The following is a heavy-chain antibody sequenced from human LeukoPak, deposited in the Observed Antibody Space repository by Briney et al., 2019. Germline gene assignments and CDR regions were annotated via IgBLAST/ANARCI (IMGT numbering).Heavy chain of an antibody. V-gene: IGHV1-69*05. CDR2: IIPIFGTA. CDR3: ARGRIITAPGDYYYYYMDV. CDR1: GGTFSSYA. J-gene: IGHJ6*03. Sequence: ASVKVSCKASGGTFSSYAISWVRQAPGQGLEWMGGIIPIFGTANYAQKFQGRVTITTDESTSTAYMELSSLRSEDTAVYYCARGRIITAPGDYYYYYMDVWGKGTTVTVSS. D-gene: IGHD1-20*01.